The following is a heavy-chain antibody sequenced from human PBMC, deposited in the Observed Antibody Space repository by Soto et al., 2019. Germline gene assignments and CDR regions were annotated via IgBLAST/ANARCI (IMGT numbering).Heavy chain of an antibody. V-gene: IGHV4-34*02. CDR2: MNHRGSA. D-gene: IGHD6-19*01. CDR1: GGSFTGYY. CDR3: ARGGFFDSGWALDL. J-gene: IGHJ4*02. Sequence: QVQLQQWGAGLLKPSETLSLTCAVYGGSFTGYYWSWIRQTPGKGLQWIGEMNHRGSANYHPSLKSRVTMSVDTSKNQFSLNVTSVIAADTAIYYCARGGFFDSGWALDLWGQGILVTVSS.